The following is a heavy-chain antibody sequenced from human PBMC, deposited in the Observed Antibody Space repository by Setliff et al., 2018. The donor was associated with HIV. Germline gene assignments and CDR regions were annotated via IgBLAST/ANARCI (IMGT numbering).Heavy chain of an antibody. CDR3: ARDFPPKPMVRGVIDDYFDY. V-gene: IGHV3-30*01. CDR2: MSGDANSQ. D-gene: IGHD3-10*01. CDR1: GFIFSTFP. J-gene: IGHJ4*02. Sequence: LRLSCAASGFIFSTFPMHWVRQAPGKGLEWVAVMSGDANSQYYADSVRGRFTISRDNSKNTVYLQMNSLTTEDTAVYYCARDFPPKPMVRGVIDDYFDYWGQGTLVTVSS.